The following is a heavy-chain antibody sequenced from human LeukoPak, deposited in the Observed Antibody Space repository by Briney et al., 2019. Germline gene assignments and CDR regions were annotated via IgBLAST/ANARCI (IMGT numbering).Heavy chain of an antibody. Sequence: GASVKVSCKASGYTFTTYGISWVRQAPGQGLEWMGWVSGNNGNTNYAQKLQGRVTMTTDTSTSTAYMELSSLRSEDTAVYYCASRYCSSTSCYMYYYYGMDVWGQGTTVTVSS. CDR3: ASRYCSSTSCYMYYYYGMDV. D-gene: IGHD2-2*02. CDR2: VSGNNGNT. CDR1: GYTFTTYG. V-gene: IGHV1-18*01. J-gene: IGHJ6*02.